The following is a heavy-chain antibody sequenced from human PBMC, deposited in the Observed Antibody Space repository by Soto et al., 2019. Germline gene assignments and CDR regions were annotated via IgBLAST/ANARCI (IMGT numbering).Heavy chain of an antibody. J-gene: IGHJ3*02. CDR1: VFTFSSYW. CDR3: ARDLGYCSGNSCYDAFEM. V-gene: IGHV3-7*01. Sequence: GSLRLSCSASVFTFSSYWMIWVLPSPGKVLEWVANIMPDGRDNHYVDSAKGRFTISRDNAKNSLYLQMNSLRAEDTAVYYCARDLGYCSGNSCYDAFEMWGQGTMVTVSS. CDR2: IMPDGRDN. D-gene: IGHD2-15*01.